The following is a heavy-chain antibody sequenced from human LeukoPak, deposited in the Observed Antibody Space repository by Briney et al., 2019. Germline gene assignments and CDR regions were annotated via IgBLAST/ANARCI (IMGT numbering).Heavy chain of an antibody. Sequence: GGSLRLSCAASGFTFDDYGMSWVRQAPGKGLEWVSGINWNGGSTGYVDSVKGRFTISRDNAKNSLYLQMNSLRAEDTALYHCARRRYYYDSSGYYYYFDYWGQGTLVTVSS. D-gene: IGHD3-22*01. V-gene: IGHV3-20*01. CDR2: INWNGGST. CDR1: GFTFDDYG. CDR3: ARRRYYYDSSGYYYYFDY. J-gene: IGHJ4*02.